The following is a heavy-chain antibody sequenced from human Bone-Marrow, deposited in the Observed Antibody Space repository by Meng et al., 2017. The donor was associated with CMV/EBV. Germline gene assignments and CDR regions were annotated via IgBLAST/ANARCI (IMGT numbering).Heavy chain of an antibody. Sequence: SVKVSCKASGGTFSSYAISWVRQAPGQGLEWMGGIIPIFGTANYAQKFQGRVTMTRNTSISTAYMELSSLRSEDTAVYYCAKEGAGGKQQLVRNSPLDYWGQGTLVTVSS. CDR3: AKEGAGGKQQLVRNSPLDY. CDR2: IIPIFGTA. CDR1: GGTFSSYA. J-gene: IGHJ4*02. V-gene: IGHV1-69*05. D-gene: IGHD6-13*01.